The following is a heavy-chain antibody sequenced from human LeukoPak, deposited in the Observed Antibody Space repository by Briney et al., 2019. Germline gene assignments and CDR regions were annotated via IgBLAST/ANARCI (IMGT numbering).Heavy chain of an antibody. CDR1: EFTFSGHQ. CDR3: ARAWRQDNAFDL. CDR2: IIQDGNEE. J-gene: IGHJ3*01. D-gene: IGHD2-15*01. Sequence: GGALRLSCAASEFTFSGHQMSWVRQAPGKGPEWVAKIIQDGNEEHYLDSVKGRFIISRDNGKHSLYLEMNSLRVEDTAVYYCARAWRQDNAFDLWGRGTMVTVSS. V-gene: IGHV3-7*04.